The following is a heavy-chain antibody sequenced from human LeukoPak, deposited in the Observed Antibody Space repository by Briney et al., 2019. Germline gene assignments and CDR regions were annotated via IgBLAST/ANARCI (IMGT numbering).Heavy chain of an antibody. CDR1: GGSISSGAYY. CDR3: GGGGGDYYGSGSYDY. V-gene: IGHV4-31*03. CDR2: IYDSGST. D-gene: IGHD3-10*01. J-gene: IGHJ4*02. Sequence: PSETLSLTCTVSGGSISSGAYYWSWIRQHPGKGLEWIGYIYDSGSTYYNPSLKSRVTISVDTSKNQFSLKLSSVTAADTAVYYWGGGGGDYYGSGSYDYWGRGTLVTVSS.